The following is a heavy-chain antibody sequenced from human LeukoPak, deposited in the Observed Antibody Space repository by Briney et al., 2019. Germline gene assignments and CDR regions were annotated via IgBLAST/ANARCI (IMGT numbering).Heavy chain of an antibody. CDR1: GGSFSGYY. J-gene: IGHJ4*02. V-gene: IGHV4-34*01. Sequence: SETLSLTCAVYGGSFSGYYWNWIRQPPGKGLEWIGEINRSGSTNYNPSLESRVTISVDTSKNQFSLKLSSVTAADTAVYYCAREKDHYYDSSGYQGSFDYWGQGTLVTVSS. CDR2: INRSGST. CDR3: AREKDHYYDSSGYQGSFDY. D-gene: IGHD3-22*01.